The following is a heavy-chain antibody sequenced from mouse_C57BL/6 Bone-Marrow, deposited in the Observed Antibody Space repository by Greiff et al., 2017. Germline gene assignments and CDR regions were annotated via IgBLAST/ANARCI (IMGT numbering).Heavy chain of an antibody. J-gene: IGHJ2*01. Sequence: EVQLQQSGPELVKPGASVKISCKASGYSFTDYNMNWVKQRTEQGLEWIGRIDPEDGETKYAPKFQDKATITADTSSNTAYLQLSSLTSEDTAVYYCTRSLIYYGTNYWGQGTTLTVSS. CDR3: TRSLIYYGTNY. V-gene: IGHV14-2*01. CDR1: GYSFTDYN. D-gene: IGHD1-1*01. CDR2: IDPEDGET.